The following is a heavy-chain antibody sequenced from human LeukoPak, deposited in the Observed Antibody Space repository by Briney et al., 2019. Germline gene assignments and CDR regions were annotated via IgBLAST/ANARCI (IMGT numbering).Heavy chain of an antibody. CDR1: GFTFSSYE. D-gene: IGHD3-22*01. V-gene: IGHV3-48*03. Sequence: GGSLRLFCAASGFTFSSYEMNWVRQAPGKGLEWVSYISSSGSTIDYADSVKGRFTISGDNAKNSLSLQMNSLRAEDTAVYYCARENYDSSGSDGPFDYWGQGTLVTVSS. CDR3: ARENYDSSGSDGPFDY. CDR2: ISSSGSTI. J-gene: IGHJ4*02.